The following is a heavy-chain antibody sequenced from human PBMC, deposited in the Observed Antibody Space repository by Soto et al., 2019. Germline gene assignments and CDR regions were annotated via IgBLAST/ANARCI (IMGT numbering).Heavy chain of an antibody. Sequence: SVKVSCKASGGTFSSYAISWVRQAPGQGLEWMGGIIPIFGTANYAQKFQGRVTITADKSTSTAYMELSSLRSDDTAVYYCARDDRYSSGADLSSGWFDPWGQGTLVTVSS. V-gene: IGHV1-69*06. CDR1: GGTFSSYA. CDR3: ARDDRYSSGADLSSGWFDP. J-gene: IGHJ5*02. CDR2: IIPIFGTA. D-gene: IGHD6-19*01.